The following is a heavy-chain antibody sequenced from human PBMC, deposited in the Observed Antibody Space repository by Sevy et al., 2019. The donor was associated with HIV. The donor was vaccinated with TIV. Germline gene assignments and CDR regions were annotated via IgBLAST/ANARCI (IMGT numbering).Heavy chain of an antibody. CDR3: VRDGGCSSTSCLLYFDY. CDR2: IGSSSSYI. J-gene: IGHJ4*02. V-gene: IGHV3-21*01. Sequence: GGSLRLSCAASGFTLSTYSMNWVRQAPGKGLEWVSSIGSSSSYIYYADSVKGRFTISRDNAKNSLYLQMNSLRAEDTAVYYCVRDGGCSSTSCLLYFDYWGQGTLVTVSS. CDR1: GFTLSTYS. D-gene: IGHD2-2*01.